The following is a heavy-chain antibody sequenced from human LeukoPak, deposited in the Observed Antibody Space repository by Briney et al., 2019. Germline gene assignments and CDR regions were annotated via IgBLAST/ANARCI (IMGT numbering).Heavy chain of an antibody. CDR2: IYFSGST. V-gene: IGHV4-30-4*08. D-gene: IGHD5-18*01. J-gene: IGHJ4*02. CDR1: GDSISSADYY. Sequence: SETLSLTCTVSGDSISSADYYWSWIRQPPGEGLEWIGYIYFSGSTYYNPSLKSRLTISVDTSKNQFTLKVTSVTAADTAVYYCARSEGGYSYGKWDQGVLVTVSS. CDR3: ARSEGGYSYGK.